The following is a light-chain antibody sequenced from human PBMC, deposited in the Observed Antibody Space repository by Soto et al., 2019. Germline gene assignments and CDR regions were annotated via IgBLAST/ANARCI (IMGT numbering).Light chain of an antibody. Sequence: ELVLTQSPGTLSLSPGERATLSCRASQSVSSYLAWYQQKPGQAPRLLIYDASTRATGIPARFSGGGSGTDFTLTISNLEPEDFAVYYCQQRSDWPWTFGQGTKVDIK. J-gene: IGKJ1*01. V-gene: IGKV3-11*01. CDR3: QQRSDWPWT. CDR2: DAS. CDR1: QSVSSY.